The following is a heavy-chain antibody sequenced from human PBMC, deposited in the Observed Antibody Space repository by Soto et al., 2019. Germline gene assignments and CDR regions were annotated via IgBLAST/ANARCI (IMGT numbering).Heavy chain of an antibody. V-gene: IGHV4-59*08. Sequence: SETLSLTCTVSGGCISSYYWRWIRQPPGKGLEWIGYIYYSGSTNYNPSLKSRVTISVDTSKNQFSLKLSSVTAADTAVYYCARLYGLDAFDIWGQGTMVTVSS. CDR1: GGCISSYY. J-gene: IGHJ3*02. D-gene: IGHD3-16*02. CDR3: ARLYGLDAFDI. CDR2: IYYSGST.